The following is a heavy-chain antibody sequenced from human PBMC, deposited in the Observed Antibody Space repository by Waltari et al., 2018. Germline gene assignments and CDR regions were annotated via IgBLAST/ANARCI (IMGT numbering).Heavy chain of an antibody. Sequence: QVQLVQSGAEVKKPGASVNISCKTSEYTFASSYIHWVRQAPGQGLEWMGIINPSGGSTSYAQKFQARVTMTRDTSTSTVYMELSSLRSEDTAVYYCALDTGALWMDVWGQGTTVTVSS. D-gene: IGHD2-21*01. CDR1: EYTFASSY. V-gene: IGHV1-46*01. CDR3: ALDTGALWMDV. CDR2: INPSGGST. J-gene: IGHJ6*02.